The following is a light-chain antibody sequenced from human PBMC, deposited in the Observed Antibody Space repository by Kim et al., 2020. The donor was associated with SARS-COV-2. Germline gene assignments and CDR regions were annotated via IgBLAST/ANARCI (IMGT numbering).Light chain of an antibody. V-gene: IGKV3-15*01. CDR2: GAP. CDR3: HQYNDWPPGDT. J-gene: IGKJ2*01. CDR1: QSVSNK. Sequence: SPGERATVSCRASQSVSNKLAWYQYKPGEPPRVVIYGAPTRAPGIPARFSGSGSGTVFTLTVNSLQSEDFAVYYCHQYNDWPPGDTFGQGTKLEI.